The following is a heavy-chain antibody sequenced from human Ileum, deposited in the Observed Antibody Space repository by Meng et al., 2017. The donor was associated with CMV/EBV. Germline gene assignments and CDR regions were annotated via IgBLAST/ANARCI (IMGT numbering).Heavy chain of an antibody. CDR1: GFTVSGNY. V-gene: IGHV3-53*01. Sequence: GESLKISCAASGFTVSGNYMSWVRQAPGKGLEWVSVIYSGGSTYYADSVKGRFTLSRDNSKNTLYLQMNRLRAEDTAVYYCARDSNSGSLNYFDYWGQGTLVTVSS. CDR3: ARDSNSGSLNYFDY. J-gene: IGHJ4*02. D-gene: IGHD4-23*01. CDR2: IYSGGST.